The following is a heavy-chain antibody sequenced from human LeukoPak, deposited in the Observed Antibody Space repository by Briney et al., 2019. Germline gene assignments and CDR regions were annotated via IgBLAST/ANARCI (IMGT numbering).Heavy chain of an antibody. CDR2: IYTSGST. CDR3: ARSYSRGFYYWFDP. J-gene: IGHJ5*02. V-gene: IGHV4-61*02. Sequence: PSETLSLTCTVSGGSISSGSYYWSWIRQPAGKGLEWIGRIYTSGSTNYNPSLKSRVTISVDTSKNQFSLKLSSVTAADTAVYYCARSYSRGFYYWFDPWGQGTLVTVSS. CDR1: GGSISSGSYY. D-gene: IGHD3-3*01.